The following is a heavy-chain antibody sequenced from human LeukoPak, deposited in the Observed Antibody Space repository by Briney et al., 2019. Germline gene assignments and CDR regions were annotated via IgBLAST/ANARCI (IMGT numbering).Heavy chain of an antibody. V-gene: IGHV4-39*07. Sequence: SETLSLTCTVSGGSISSSSYYWGWIRQPPGKGLEWIGSIYYSGSTYYNPSLKSRVTISVDTSKNQFSLKLSSVTAADTAVYYCARDLGVVGATVAFDIWGQGTMVTVSS. J-gene: IGHJ3*02. CDR2: IYYSGST. CDR1: GGSISSSSYY. CDR3: ARDLGVVGATVAFDI. D-gene: IGHD1-26*01.